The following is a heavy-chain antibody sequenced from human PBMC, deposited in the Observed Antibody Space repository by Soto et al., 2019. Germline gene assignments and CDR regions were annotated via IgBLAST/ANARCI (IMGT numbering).Heavy chain of an antibody. CDR1: GFTFNTYW. V-gene: IGHV3-7*03. CDR3: ARGRLYLTN. Sequence: PGGSLRLSCSASGFTFNTYWMTWVRQAPGKGLEWVANIKQDGSEEYYVDSVKGRFTISRDNAKNSLYLQMKSLRVGDTAEYYCARGRLYLTNWGQGTPVTVSS. CDR2: IKQDGSEE. J-gene: IGHJ4*02. D-gene: IGHD2-8*01.